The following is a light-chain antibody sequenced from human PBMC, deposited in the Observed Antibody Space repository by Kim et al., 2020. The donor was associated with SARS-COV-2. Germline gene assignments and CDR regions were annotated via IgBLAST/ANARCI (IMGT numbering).Light chain of an antibody. CDR3: SSYTSSSRV. Sequence: PGQSVTIACTGTSSGVGGYNYVSWYQQHPGKAPNLMIYDVSRRPSGVSNRFSGSKSGNTASRAISGLQAEDEADYYCSSYTSSSRVFGGGTQLTVL. CDR1: SSGVGGYNY. V-gene: IGLV2-14*04. CDR2: DVS. J-gene: IGLJ3*02.